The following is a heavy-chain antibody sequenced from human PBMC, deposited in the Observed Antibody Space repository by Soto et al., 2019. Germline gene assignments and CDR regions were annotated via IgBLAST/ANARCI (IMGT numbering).Heavy chain of an antibody. CDR3: ARDSCSGGSCYSENFDY. Sequence: EVQLVESGGGLVQPGGSLRLSCAASGFTFSSYSMHWVRQAPGKGLEWVSYISSSSSTIYYAHSVKRRFTISRDNAKNSLYLQMNSLRDEDTAVYYCARDSCSGGSCYSENFDYWGQGTLVTVSS. D-gene: IGHD2-15*01. J-gene: IGHJ4*02. CDR1: GFTFSSYS. V-gene: IGHV3-48*02. CDR2: ISSSSSTI.